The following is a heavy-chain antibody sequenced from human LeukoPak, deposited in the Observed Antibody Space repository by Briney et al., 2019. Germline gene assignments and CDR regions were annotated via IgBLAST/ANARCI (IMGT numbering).Heavy chain of an antibody. CDR1: GGSISSYY. D-gene: IGHD3/OR15-3a*01. V-gene: IGHV4-59*01. Sequence: SETLSLTCTVSGGSISSYYWSWIRQPPGKGLERIGYIYYSGSTNYNPSLKSRVTISVDTSKNQFSLKLSSVTAADTAVYYCARDLGLGNWFDPWGQGTLVTVSS. CDR2: IYYSGST. J-gene: IGHJ5*02. CDR3: ARDLGLGNWFDP.